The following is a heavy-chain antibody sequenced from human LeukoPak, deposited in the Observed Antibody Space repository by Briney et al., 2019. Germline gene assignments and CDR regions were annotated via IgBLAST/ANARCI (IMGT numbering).Heavy chain of an antibody. V-gene: IGHV1-69*05. CDR1: GGTFSSYA. J-gene: IGHJ3*02. CDR3: AGPERDAFDI. CDR2: IIPIFGTA. D-gene: IGHD1-14*01. Sequence: SVTVSCKASGGTFSSYAISWVRQAPGQGLEGMGGIIPIFGTANYAQTFQGRVTITTDESTSTAYMELSSLRSEDTAVYYCAGPERDAFDIWGQGTMVTVSS.